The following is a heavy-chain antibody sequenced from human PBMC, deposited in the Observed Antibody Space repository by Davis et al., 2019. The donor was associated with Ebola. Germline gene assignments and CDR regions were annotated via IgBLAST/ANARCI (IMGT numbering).Heavy chain of an antibody. CDR2: IYYSGST. Sequence: PSATLSLTCSVSGDSISGSHYYWAWIRQSPGKGLEWIGSIYYSGSTHYNPSLKSRITISVDTSNNQFSLKMHSVTAADTAVYFCARRGSRPASDYWGQGILVTVSS. J-gene: IGHJ4*02. D-gene: IGHD6-13*01. V-gene: IGHV4-39*07. CDR3: ARRGSRPASDY. CDR1: GDSISGSHYY.